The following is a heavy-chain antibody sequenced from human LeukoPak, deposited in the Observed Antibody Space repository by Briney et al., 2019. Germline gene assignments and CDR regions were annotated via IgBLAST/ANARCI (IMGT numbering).Heavy chain of an antibody. D-gene: IGHD4-17*01. CDR3: ARDRQTYGDYDP. CDR2: IIPIFGTA. V-gene: IGHV1-69*05. CDR1: GGTFGSYA. Sequence: ASVKVSCKASGGTFGSYAISWVRQAPGQGLEWMGRIIPIFGTANYAQKFQGRVTITTDESTSTAYMELSSLRSEDTAVYYCARDRQTYGDYDPWGQGTLVTVSS. J-gene: IGHJ5*02.